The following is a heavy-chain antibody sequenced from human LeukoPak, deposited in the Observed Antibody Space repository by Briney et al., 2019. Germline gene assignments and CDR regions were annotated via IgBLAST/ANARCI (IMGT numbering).Heavy chain of an antibody. CDR3: ARANSSGWRRGYYYYYMDV. J-gene: IGHJ6*03. V-gene: IGHV4-39*01. CDR2: IYYSGST. Sequence: SETLSLTCTVSGGSINSDSDYWGWIRQPPGKGLELIGSIYYSGSTYYNPSLKSRVTISADTSKNQFSLKLSSVTAADTAVYYCARANSSGWRRGYYYYYMDVWGKGTTVTISS. D-gene: IGHD6-19*01. CDR1: GGSINSDSDY.